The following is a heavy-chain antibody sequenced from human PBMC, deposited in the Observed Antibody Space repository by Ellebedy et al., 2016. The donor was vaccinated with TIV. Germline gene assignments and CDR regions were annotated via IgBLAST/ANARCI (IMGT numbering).Heavy chain of an antibody. CDR3: ARDPSSGWALDY. Sequence: ASVKVSCXASGYTFTGYYMHWVRQAPGQGLEWMGWINPNSGGTNYAQKFQGRVSMTRDTSISTAYMELSRLRSDDTAVYYCARDPSSGWALDYWGQGTLVTVSS. J-gene: IGHJ4*02. D-gene: IGHD6-19*01. V-gene: IGHV1-2*02. CDR2: INPNSGGT. CDR1: GYTFTGYY.